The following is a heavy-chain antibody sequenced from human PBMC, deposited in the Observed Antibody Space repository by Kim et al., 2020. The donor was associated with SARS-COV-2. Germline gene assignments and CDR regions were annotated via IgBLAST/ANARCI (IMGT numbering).Heavy chain of an antibody. CDR3: ATSLITMVRGDRNYYYYGMDV. V-gene: IGHV1-24*01. CDR1: GYTLTELS. D-gene: IGHD3-10*01. CDR2: FDPEDGET. J-gene: IGHJ6*02. Sequence: ASVKVSCKVSGYTLTELSMHWVRQAPGKGLEWMGGFDPEDGETIYAQKFQGRVTMTEDTSTDTAYMELSSLRSEDTAVYYCATSLITMVRGDRNYYYYGMDVWGQGTTVTVSS.